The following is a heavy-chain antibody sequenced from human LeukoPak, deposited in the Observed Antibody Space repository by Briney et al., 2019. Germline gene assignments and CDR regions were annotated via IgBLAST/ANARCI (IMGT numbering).Heavy chain of an antibody. V-gene: IGHV4-59*02. Sequence: SETLFLTCTVSGGSVSGYYWSWIRQPPGKGMEWIGYIYYSGSTNYNPSLKSRVTISVDTSENQSSLKLTSVTAADTAVYYCARDREYSSSGLVWFDPWGHGILVTVSS. J-gene: IGHJ5*02. CDR3: ARDREYSSSGLVWFDP. D-gene: IGHD6-6*01. CDR2: IYYSGST. CDR1: GGSVSGYY.